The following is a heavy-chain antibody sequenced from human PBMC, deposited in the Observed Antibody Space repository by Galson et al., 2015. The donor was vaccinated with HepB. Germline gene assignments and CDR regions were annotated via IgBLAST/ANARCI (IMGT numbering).Heavy chain of an antibody. Sequence: PALVKPTQTLTLTCTFSGFSLTTSGMCVSWIRQPPGKALEWLAPIYWGDDEYYGTSLKTRLTISKDTSKNQVVLTMTNMDPVDTATYYCARTYYSYGMDVWGQGTTVTVSS. J-gene: IGHJ6*02. V-gene: IGHV2-70*01. CDR2: IYWGDDE. CDR1: GFSLTTSGMC. CDR3: ARTYYSYGMDV.